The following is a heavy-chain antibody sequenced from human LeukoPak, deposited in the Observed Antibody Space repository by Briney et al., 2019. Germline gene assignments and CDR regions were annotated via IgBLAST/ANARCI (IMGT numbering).Heavy chain of an antibody. Sequence: GGSLRLSCTASGFTFSAYAMMWVRQAPGKGPEWVSAIRGGGGSAFYADSVKGRFTISRDNSKCTLFLQMNSLRAEDTAVYYCARDPNGDYIGAFDMWGPGTMVTVSS. D-gene: IGHD4-17*01. CDR2: IRGGGGSA. V-gene: IGHV3-23*01. CDR1: GFTFSAYA. CDR3: ARDPNGDYIGAFDM. J-gene: IGHJ3*02.